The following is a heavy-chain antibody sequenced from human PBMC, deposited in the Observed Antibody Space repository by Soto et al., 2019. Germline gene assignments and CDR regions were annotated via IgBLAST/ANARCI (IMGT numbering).Heavy chain of an antibody. CDR3: ARGWGYDSTYYYYAY. CDR1: GGSFNRQT. V-gene: IGHV1-69*01. J-gene: IGHJ4*02. Sequence: QVQLGQSGAEVRKPGSSVRVSCKASGGSFNRQTISWVRQAPGQGLEWMGGIIPNFCTANHAQKFQGRGTISADESTSTVYMELSSLRSDDTTIYYCARGWGYDSTYYYYAYWGQGTLVIVSS. CDR2: IIPNFCTA. D-gene: IGHD3-16*01.